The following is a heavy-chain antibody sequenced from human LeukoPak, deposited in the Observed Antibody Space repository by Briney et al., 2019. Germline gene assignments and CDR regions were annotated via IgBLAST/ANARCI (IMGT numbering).Heavy chain of an antibody. CDR2: INPNSGGT. V-gene: IGHV1-2*02. Sequence: ASVKVSCKASGYTFTGYYMHWVRQAPGQGLEWIGWINPNSGGTNYAQKFQGRVTMTRDTSISTAYMELSRLRSDDTAVYYCARHPTTFSLDYFDYWGQGTLVTVSS. J-gene: IGHJ4*02. CDR1: GYTFTGYY. D-gene: IGHD3-16*01. CDR3: ARHPTTFSLDYFDY.